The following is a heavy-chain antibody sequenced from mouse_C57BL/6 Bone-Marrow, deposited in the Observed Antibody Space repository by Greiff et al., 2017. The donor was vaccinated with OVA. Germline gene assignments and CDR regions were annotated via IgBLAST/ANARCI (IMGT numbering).Heavy chain of an antibody. CDR1: GFTFSNYW. Sequence: DVKLVESGGGLVQPGGSMKLSCVASGFTFSNYWMNWVRQSPEKGLEWVAQIRLKSDNYATHYAESVKGRFTISRDDSKSSVYLQMNNLRAEDTGIYYCTEGYYKPFAYWGQGTLVTVSA. D-gene: IGHD2-12*01. CDR3: TEGYYKPFAY. J-gene: IGHJ3*01. V-gene: IGHV6-3*01. CDR2: IRLKSDNYAT.